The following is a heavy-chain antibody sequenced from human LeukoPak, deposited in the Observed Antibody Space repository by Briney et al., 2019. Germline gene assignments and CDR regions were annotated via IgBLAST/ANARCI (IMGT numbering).Heavy chain of an antibody. J-gene: IGHJ6*02. CDR2: INHSGST. Sequence: SETLSLTCAVYGGSFSGYYWSWIRQPPGKGLEWIGEINHSGSTNYNPSLKSRVTISVDTSKNQFSLKLSSVTAADTAVYYCARGADIVVVVAASSTGMDVWGQGTTVTVSS. V-gene: IGHV4-34*01. CDR1: GGSFSGYY. CDR3: ARGADIVVVVAASSTGMDV. D-gene: IGHD2-15*01.